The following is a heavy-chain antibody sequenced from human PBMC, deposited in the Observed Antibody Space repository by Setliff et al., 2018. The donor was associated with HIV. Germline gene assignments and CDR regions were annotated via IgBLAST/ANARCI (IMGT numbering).Heavy chain of an antibody. D-gene: IGHD2-15*01. CDR3: AKDGISGGSSPRYYFDY. CDR1: GFTFNTYG. Sequence: SCSASGFTFNTYGMSWVRQAPGKGLEWVSVISGSGSGTFYADSVKGRFTISRDNSKNTLYLQMNRLRVYDTAVYYCAKDGISGGSSPRYYFDYWGHGTLVTVSS. CDR2: ISGSGSGT. J-gene: IGHJ4*01. V-gene: IGHV3-23*01.